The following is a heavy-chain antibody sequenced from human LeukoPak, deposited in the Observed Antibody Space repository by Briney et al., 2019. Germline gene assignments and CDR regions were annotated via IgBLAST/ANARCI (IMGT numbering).Heavy chain of an antibody. V-gene: IGHV1-8*01. D-gene: IGHD4-17*01. Sequence: ASVKVSCKASGYTFTSYHIDWVRQAPGQGPEWMGWMNPNSGNTGYAQKFQGRVTMTRNTSISTAYMELSSLRSEDTAVYYCARDAPRNGDPDYWGQGTLVTVSS. CDR1: GYTFTSYH. J-gene: IGHJ4*02. CDR2: MNPNSGNT. CDR3: ARDAPRNGDPDY.